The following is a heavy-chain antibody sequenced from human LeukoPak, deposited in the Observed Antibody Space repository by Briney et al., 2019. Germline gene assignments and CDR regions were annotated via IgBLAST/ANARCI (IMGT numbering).Heavy chain of an antibody. J-gene: IGHJ3*02. CDR2: INSDGSST. CDR3: ARAGSSWYYTAGAFDI. D-gene: IGHD6-13*01. Sequence: GGSLRLSCAASGFTFSSNGMHWGRHAPGKGLGWVSRINSDGSSTSYADSVKGRFTISRDNAKNTLYLQINSLRAEDTAVYYCARAGSSWYYTAGAFDIWGQGTMVTVSS. V-gene: IGHV3-74*01. CDR1: GFTFSSNG.